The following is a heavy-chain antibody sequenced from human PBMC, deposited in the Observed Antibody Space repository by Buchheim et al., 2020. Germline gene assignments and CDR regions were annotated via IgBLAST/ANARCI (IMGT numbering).Heavy chain of an antibody. V-gene: IGHV3-48*01. J-gene: IGHJ5*02. CDR1: GFTFRTYS. CDR2: ISSSSSTI. D-gene: IGHD5-12*01. CDR3: ARDYDRNWFDP. Sequence: EVQLVESGGGLVQPGGSLRLSCAASGFTFRTYSMNWVRQAPGKGLEWVSYISSSSSTIYYADSVKGRFTISRDNAKNSLYMQRNSLRAEDTALYYCARDYDRNWFDPWGQGTL.